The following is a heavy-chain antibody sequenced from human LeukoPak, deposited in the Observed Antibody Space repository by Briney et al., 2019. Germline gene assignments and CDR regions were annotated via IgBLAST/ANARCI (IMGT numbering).Heavy chain of an antibody. D-gene: IGHD3-22*01. J-gene: IGHJ3*02. CDR1: GCTFTSYD. Sequence: ASVKVSCKASGCTFTSYDINWVRQATGQGPEWVGWMNPNSGNTGYAQKFQGRVTITRNTSISTVYMELSSLRSEDTAVYYCARSSGPNAFDIWGQGTMVTVSS. V-gene: IGHV1-8*03. CDR2: MNPNSGNT. CDR3: ARSSGPNAFDI.